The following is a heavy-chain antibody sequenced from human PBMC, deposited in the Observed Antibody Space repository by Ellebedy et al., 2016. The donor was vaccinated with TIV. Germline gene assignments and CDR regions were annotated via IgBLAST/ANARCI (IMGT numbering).Heavy chain of an antibody. J-gene: IGHJ4*02. V-gene: IGHV3-30*01. Sequence: DSVKGRFTISRDNSRNTIYLQMNSLRTEDSAVYYCARDRRIPFGGYYFDYWGQGTLVTVSS. D-gene: IGHD3-16*01. CDR3: ARDRRIPFGGYYFDY.